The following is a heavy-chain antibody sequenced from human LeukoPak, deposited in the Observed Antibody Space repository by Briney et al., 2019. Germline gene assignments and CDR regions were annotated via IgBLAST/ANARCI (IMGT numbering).Heavy chain of an antibody. Sequence: GGSLRLSCAASGFTFSTHEMNWVRQPPGKGLEWVSYISSSSSTIYYADSVKGRFTISRDNAKNSLYLQMNSLRDEDTAVFYCARGASRGFDYWGHGTLVTVSS. V-gene: IGHV3-48*02. J-gene: IGHJ4*01. CDR3: ARGASRGFDY. CDR2: ISSSSSTI. CDR1: GFTFSTHE. D-gene: IGHD5-24*01.